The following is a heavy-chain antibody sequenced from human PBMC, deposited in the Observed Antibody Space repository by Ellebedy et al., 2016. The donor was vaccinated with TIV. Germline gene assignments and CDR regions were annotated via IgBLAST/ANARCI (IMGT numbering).Heavy chain of an antibody. CDR2: INSDGSST. CDR1: GFTFSTYW. V-gene: IGHV3-74*01. Sequence: GESLKISXAASGFTFSTYWMHWVRQAPGKGLMWVSRINSDGSSTIYPDSVKGRFTISRDNAKNTLYLQMNSLRAEDTAVYHCARGAAGDSRGFLHWGQGTLVTVSS. J-gene: IGHJ1*01. CDR3: ARGAAGDSRGFLH. D-gene: IGHD2-21*02.